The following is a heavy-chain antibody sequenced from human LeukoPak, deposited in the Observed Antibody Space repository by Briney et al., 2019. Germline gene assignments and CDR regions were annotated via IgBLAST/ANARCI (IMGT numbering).Heavy chain of an antibody. V-gene: IGHV3-15*01. CDR2: IKTKTDGGTT. CDR3: ANIFGGNSHRSDY. D-gene: IGHD4-23*01. Sequence: GGSLRLSCEVSGFTLDRYWMSWVRQAPGQGLEWLGRIKTKTDGGTTDYAAPVKGRFTISRDDSKDTLYLQMNSLKSDDTAVYYCANIFGGNSHRSDYWGQGTLVTVSS. J-gene: IGHJ4*02. CDR1: GFTLDRYW.